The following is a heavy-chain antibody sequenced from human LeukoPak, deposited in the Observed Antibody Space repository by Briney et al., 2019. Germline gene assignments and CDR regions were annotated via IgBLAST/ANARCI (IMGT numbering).Heavy chain of an antibody. D-gene: IGHD5-12*01. CDR1: GGTFNNYA. CDR2: VVPMFGIR. Sequence: ASVKVSFKTSGGTFNNYAIIWVRQAPGQGLEWMGRVVPMFGIRNYPQTFRGRVNITADKATNTVYMELRSLRAEDTAIYYCATEPSRSYSFDHLDFWGLGTPVTVSS. J-gene: IGHJ4*02. V-gene: IGHV1-69*04. CDR3: ATEPSRSYSFDHLDF.